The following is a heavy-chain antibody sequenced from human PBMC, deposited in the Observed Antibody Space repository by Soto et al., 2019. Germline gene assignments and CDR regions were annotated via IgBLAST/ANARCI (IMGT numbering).Heavy chain of an antibody. D-gene: IGHD1-26*01. J-gene: IGHJ6*02. CDR2: ISSSGSTI. CDR3: AEIGSGSPPLHVPYYGMDV. Sequence: GSLRLSCAASGFTFSSYEMNWVRQAPGKGLEWVSYISSSGSTIYYADSVKGRFTISRDNAKNSLYLQMNSLRAEDTAVYYCAEIGSGSPPLHVPYYGMDVWGQGTTVTVSS. CDR1: GFTFSSYE. V-gene: IGHV3-48*03.